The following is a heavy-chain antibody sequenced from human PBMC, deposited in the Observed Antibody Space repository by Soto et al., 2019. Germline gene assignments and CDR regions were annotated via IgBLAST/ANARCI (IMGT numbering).Heavy chain of an antibody. D-gene: IGHD6-13*01. J-gene: IGHJ4*02. CDR1: GFTVSSYA. CDR3: VKDEGSSSWYGFSDY. Sequence: PAGFLKLCCSASGFTVSSYAMHWVCKAPRKRLEYVSAISSNGGSTYYADTVKGRFTISRDNSKNTLYLQMSSLRAEDTALYYCVKDEGSSSWYGFSDYWVQGTLVTGFS. V-gene: IGHV3-64D*08. CDR2: ISSNGGST.